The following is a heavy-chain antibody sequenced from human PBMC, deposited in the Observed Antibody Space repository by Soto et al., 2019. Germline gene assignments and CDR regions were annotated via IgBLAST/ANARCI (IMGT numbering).Heavy chain of an antibody. D-gene: IGHD6-6*01. CDR1: GGSISSASYS. CDR3: AREDAARIERWFDA. Sequence: SETLSLTCAVSGGSISSASYSFNCIRQCPGRGLEWIGHIYSSGSTYYNPSLKSRVSISVDTSNNQFSLKLTSVTAADTAVYFCAREDAARIERWFDAWGQGILVTVSS. J-gene: IGHJ5*02. V-gene: IGHV4-31*11. CDR2: IYSSGST.